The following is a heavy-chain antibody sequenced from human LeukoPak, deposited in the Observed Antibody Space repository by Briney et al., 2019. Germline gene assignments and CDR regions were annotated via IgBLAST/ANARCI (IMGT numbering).Heavy chain of an antibody. V-gene: IGHV1-18*01. J-gene: IGHJ4*02. CDR3: ARTVTKSSYYFDY. D-gene: IGHD4-17*01. CDR1: SYTFTTSG. CDR2: ISGYDGNT. Sequence: ASVKVSCNTPSYTFTTSGVSWVRQAPGQGLEWMGWISGYDGNTNYAQKLRGRVTMTTDTSTSTAYMDLRSLRSDDTALYYCARTVTKSSYYFDYWGQGTLVTVSS.